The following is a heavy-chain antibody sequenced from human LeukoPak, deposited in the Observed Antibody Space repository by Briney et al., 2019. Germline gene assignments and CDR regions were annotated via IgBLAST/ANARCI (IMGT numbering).Heavy chain of an antibody. CDR2: IYHSGST. Sequence: SQTLSLTCAVSGGSISSGGYSWSWIRRPPGKGLEWIGYIYHSGSTYYNPSLKSRVTISVDRSKNQFSLKLSSVTAADTAVYYCASSGPHDDNWFDPWGQGTLVTVSS. V-gene: IGHV4-30-2*01. CDR1: GGSISSGGYS. CDR3: ASSGPHDDNWFDP. J-gene: IGHJ5*02. D-gene: IGHD2-15*01.